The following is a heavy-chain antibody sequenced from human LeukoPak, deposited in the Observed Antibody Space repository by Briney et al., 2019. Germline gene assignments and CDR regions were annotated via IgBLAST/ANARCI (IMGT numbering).Heavy chain of an antibody. D-gene: IGHD6-19*01. CDR2: IYSSGGT. V-gene: IGHV3-53*01. Sequence: GGSLRLSCAASGFTVSNTYMSWVRQAPGKGLEWVSVIYSSGGTFYSESVKGRFTISRDYSKNTLYLQINSLRVDDTAVYYCAKDSSGPAFWGQGTLVTVSS. CDR3: AKDSSGPAF. CDR1: GFTVSNTY. J-gene: IGHJ4*02.